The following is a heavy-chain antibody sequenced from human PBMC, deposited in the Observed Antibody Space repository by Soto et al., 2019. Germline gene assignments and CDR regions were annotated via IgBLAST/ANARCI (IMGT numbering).Heavy chain of an antibody. Sequence: PGGSLRLSCAASGFTFSSYAMHWVRQAPGKGLEWVAVISYDGSNKYYADSVKGRFTISRDNSKNTLYLQMNSLRAEDTAVYYCASSPFSRFEGSDYFDYWGQGTLVTVSS. V-gene: IGHV3-30-3*01. CDR2: ISYDGSNK. D-gene: IGHD3-9*01. CDR1: GFTFSSYA. CDR3: ASSPFSRFEGSDYFDY. J-gene: IGHJ4*02.